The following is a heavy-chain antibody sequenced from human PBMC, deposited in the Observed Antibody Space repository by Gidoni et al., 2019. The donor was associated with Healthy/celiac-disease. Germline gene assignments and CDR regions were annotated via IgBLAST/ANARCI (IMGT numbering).Heavy chain of an antibody. CDR2: IWYDGSNK. D-gene: IGHD6-13*01. J-gene: IGHJ3*02. CDR1: GFTFSSYG. Sequence: QVQLVASGGGVVQPGRSLRLSCAASGFTFSSYGMHWVRQAPGKGLEWVAVIWYDGSNKSYAASVKGRFTISRDNSKNTLYLQMNSLRAEDTAVYYCAARYSGDFDIWGQGTMVTVSS. V-gene: IGHV3-33*01. CDR3: AARYSGDFDI.